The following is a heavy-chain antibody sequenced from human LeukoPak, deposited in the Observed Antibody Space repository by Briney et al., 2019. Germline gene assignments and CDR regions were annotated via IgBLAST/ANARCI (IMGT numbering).Heavy chain of an antibody. D-gene: IGHD6-13*01. CDR2: LSGSGVST. CDR3: ANSYNTYSSSWSLFDY. CDR1: GFTFSNYA. Sequence: PGGSLRLSCAASGFTFSNYAMSWVRQAPGRGLEWVSALSGSGVSTYYADSVKGRFTISRDNSKNTLYLQMNSLRAEDTAVYYCANSYNTYSSSWSLFDYWGQGTLVTVSS. J-gene: IGHJ4*02. V-gene: IGHV3-23*01.